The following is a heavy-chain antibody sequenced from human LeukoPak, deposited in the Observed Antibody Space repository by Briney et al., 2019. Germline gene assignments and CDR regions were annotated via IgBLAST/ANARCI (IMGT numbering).Heavy chain of an antibody. CDR2: IYYSGST. V-gene: IGHV4-59*08. J-gene: IGHJ3*02. D-gene: IGHD3-3*01. Sequence: PSETLSLTCTVSGGSISSYYWSWIRQPPGKGLEWIGYIYYSGSTNYNPSLKSRVTISVDTSKNQFSLKLSSVTAADTAVYYCARHVSRYDFWSGIVGDAFDIWGQGTMVTVSS. CDR1: GGSISSYY. CDR3: ARHVSRYDFWSGIVGDAFDI.